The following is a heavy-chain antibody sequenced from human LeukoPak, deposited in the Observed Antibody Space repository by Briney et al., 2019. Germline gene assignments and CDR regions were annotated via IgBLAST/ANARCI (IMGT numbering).Heavy chain of an antibody. D-gene: IGHD6-13*01. CDR3: ARGSAAARGWFDP. V-gene: IGHV4-4*02. Sequence: PSGTLSLTCAVSGGSISNNNWWSWVRQPPGKGLEWIGEVLNSGSTNYNPSLKSRVTISVDTSKNQFSLKLSSVTAADTAVYYCARGSAAARGWFDPWGQGTLVTVSS. CDR2: VLNSGST. CDR1: GGSISNNNW. J-gene: IGHJ5*02.